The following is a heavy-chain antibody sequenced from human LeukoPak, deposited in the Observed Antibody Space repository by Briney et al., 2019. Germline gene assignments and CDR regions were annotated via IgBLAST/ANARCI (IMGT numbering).Heavy chain of an antibody. CDR2: VNPNSGNT. D-gene: IGHD4-11*01. CDR1: GYTFTSYD. Sequence: ASVKVSCKASGYTFTSYDINWVRQATGQGLEWMGWVNPNSGNTGYAQKFQGRVTMIRNTSISTAYMELSSLRSEDTAVYYCARGYDYLYAEYFQHWGQGTLVTVSS. J-gene: IGHJ1*01. V-gene: IGHV1-8*01. CDR3: ARGYDYLYAEYFQH.